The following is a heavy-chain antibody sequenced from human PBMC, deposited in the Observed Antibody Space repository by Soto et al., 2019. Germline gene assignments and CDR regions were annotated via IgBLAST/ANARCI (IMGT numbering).Heavy chain of an antibody. CDR1: GGSISSYY. D-gene: IGHD4-4*01. J-gene: IGHJ4*02. CDR2: SYNSGST. Sequence: PSETLSLTCTVSGGSISSYYWSWIRQPRGKGPEWIGYSYNSGSTNHNPSLKSRVIISIDTSKNQFSLKLSSVTAADTAVYYCARLKDSNYGLDYWGQGILVTVSS. CDR3: ARLKDSNYGLDY. V-gene: IGHV4-59*01.